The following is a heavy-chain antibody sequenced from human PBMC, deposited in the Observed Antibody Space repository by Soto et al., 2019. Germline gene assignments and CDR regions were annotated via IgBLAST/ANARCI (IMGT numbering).Heavy chain of an antibody. CDR1: GGSISSGGYS. D-gene: IGHD3-22*01. CDR3: AGSGYYHISGMDG. CDR2: IYHSGST. Sequence: QLQLQESGSGLVKPSQTLSLTCAVSGGSISSGGYSWSWIRQPPGKGLEWIGYIYHSGSTYYNPSLRSRVTISVDRSKSQLSLKLSSVTAADTAVYYCAGSGYYHISGMDGWGQGTTVTVSS. J-gene: IGHJ6*02. V-gene: IGHV4-30-2*01.